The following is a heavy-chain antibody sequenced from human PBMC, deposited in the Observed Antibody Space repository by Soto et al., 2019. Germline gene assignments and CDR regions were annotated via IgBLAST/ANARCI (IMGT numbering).Heavy chain of an antibody. V-gene: IGHV4-4*07. CDR2: IYTTGNT. CDR3: ARGRSNKFYYSLDV. J-gene: IGHJ6*02. CDR1: GGSIRSFY. Sequence: PSETLSLTXSVSGGSIRSFYWSWIRQTAGQGLEWIGRIYTTGNTNYNPSLKRRVTMSVDMSKSQFSLRLSSVTAADTAVYYCARGRSNKFYYSLDVWGQGTTVTVSS.